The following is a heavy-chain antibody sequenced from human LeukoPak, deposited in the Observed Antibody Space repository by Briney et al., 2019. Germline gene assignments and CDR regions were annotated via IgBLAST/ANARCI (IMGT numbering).Heavy chain of an antibody. Sequence: SETLSLTCTVSGGSINSYYWSWIRQPPGKGLVWIGYIYYSGSINYNPSLKSRVTISVDTSKNEFSLKLSSVTAADTAVYYCARRRDYYDSSGYAFDYWGQGTLVTVSS. V-gene: IGHV4-59*08. D-gene: IGHD3-22*01. J-gene: IGHJ4*02. CDR1: GGSINSYY. CDR2: IYYSGSI. CDR3: ARRRDYYDSSGYAFDY.